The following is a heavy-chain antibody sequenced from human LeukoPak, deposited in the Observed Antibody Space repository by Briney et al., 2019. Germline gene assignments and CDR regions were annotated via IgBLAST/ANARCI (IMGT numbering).Heavy chain of an antibody. D-gene: IGHD1-26*01. V-gene: IGHV1-46*01. CDR2: INPSGGST. CDR3: ARGMILGSYLPPFDY. CDR1: GYTFTSYY. J-gene: IGHJ4*02. Sequence: GASVKVPCKASGYTFTSYYMHWVRQAPGQGLEWMGIINPSGGSTSYAQKFQGRVTMTRDTSTSTVYMELSSLRSEDTAVYYCARGMILGSYLPPFDYWGQGTLVTVSS.